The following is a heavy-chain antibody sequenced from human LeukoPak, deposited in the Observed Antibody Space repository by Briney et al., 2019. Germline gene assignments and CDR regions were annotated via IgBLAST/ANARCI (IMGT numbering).Heavy chain of an antibody. J-gene: IGHJ5*02. V-gene: IGHV5-51*01. D-gene: IGHD6-19*01. CDR1: GYSFTTYW. Sequence: GESLKISCKGSGYSFTTYWIGWVRQMPGKGLEWMGIIYPGDSDTRYSPSFQGQVTISADKSTSTAYLQWSSLKASDTAMYYCARHEYSSAWYSGWFDPWGQGTLVTVSS. CDR2: IYPGDSDT. CDR3: ARHEYSSAWYSGWFDP.